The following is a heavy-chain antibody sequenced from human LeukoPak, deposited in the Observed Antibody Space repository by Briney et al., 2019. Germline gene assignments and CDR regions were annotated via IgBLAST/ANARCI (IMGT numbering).Heavy chain of an antibody. D-gene: IGHD3-3*01. CDR2: IYLSGST. J-gene: IGHJ6*03. V-gene: IGHV4-30-4*08. CDR3: ASGKPSTSFRVVPIYYYYMDV. Sequence: PSQTLSLTCPVSGGSISSGDYYWSWIRQPPGNGLEWIGYIYLSGSTYYNPSPKSRVTISVDPSQNQFSLKPSSVTATDTAVYYCASGKPSTSFRVVPIYYYYMDVWGKGTTVTVSS. CDR1: GGSISSGDYY.